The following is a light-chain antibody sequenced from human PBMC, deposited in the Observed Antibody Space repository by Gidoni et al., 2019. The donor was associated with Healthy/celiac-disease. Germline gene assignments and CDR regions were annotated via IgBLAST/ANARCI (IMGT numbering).Light chain of an antibody. CDR3: QQRSNWPIT. CDR1: QSVSSY. CDR2: DAS. Sequence: IVFNQSPATLSLSPGERATLSCRASQSVSSYLAWYQQKPGQAPRLLIYDASNRATGIPARFSGSGSGTDFTFTISSLEPEDFAVYYCQQRSNWPITFGQGTRLEIK. V-gene: IGKV3-11*01. J-gene: IGKJ5*01.